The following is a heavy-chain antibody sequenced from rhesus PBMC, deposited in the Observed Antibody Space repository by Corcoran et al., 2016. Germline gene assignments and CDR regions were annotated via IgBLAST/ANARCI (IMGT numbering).Heavy chain of an antibody. D-gene: IGHD6-31*01. Sequence: QVQLVQSGAEVKQPGASVKVSCKASGYTFTSYGMNWVRQAHGQRLEWMGWINTDTGNPTYAQGFKERFTFSMDRSISTAYLQISSLKAEDTAVYYCARRAAAGTPPWPNFDYWGQGVLVTVSS. J-gene: IGHJ4*01. CDR2: INTDTGNP. V-gene: IGHV7-114*01. CDR3: ARRAAAGTPPWPNFDY. CDR1: GYTFTSYG.